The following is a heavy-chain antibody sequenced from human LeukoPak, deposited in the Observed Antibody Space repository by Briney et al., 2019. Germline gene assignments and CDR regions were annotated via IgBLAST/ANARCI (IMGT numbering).Heavy chain of an antibody. CDR2: ISGSSSDI. Sequence: GGSLRLSCAASGFTFGIYSMNWVRQAPGKGLEWVSYISGSSSDIKYADSVKGRFTISRDNAKNSLYLQMNSLRAEDTAVYYCARDRHYSTGVVRGAFDIWGQGTMVTVSS. CDR1: GFTFGIYS. CDR3: ARDRHYSTGVVRGAFDI. J-gene: IGHJ3*02. D-gene: IGHD6-25*01. V-gene: IGHV3-48*01.